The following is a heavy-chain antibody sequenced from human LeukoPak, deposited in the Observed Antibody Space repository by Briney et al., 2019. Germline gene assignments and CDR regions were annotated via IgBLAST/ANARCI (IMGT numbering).Heavy chain of an antibody. D-gene: IGHD2-2*01. Sequence: SQTLSLTCSVSGGSISSGAYYWSWIRQPAGKGLEWIGRISTGGSTNYNPSLKSRVTISVDTSKNQFSLKLTSVTAADTAVYYCTRAADGCSDASCYGYWGQGTLVTVSS. V-gene: IGHV4-61*02. CDR1: GGSISSGAYY. J-gene: IGHJ4*02. CDR3: TRAADGCSDASCYGY. CDR2: ISTGGST.